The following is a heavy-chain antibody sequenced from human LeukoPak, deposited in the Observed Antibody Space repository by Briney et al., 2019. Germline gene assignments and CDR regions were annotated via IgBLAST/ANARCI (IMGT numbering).Heavy chain of an antibody. Sequence: ASVKVSCKASGGTFNTYSISWVRQAPGQGLEWMGEIVPIFGSASYAQKFQDRVTITTDESTATGNLELSKLTAEDTAVYYCARHGRFDFWSRQVSETWFDPWGQGTLVTVSS. V-gene: IGHV1-69*05. D-gene: IGHD3-3*01. CDR2: IVPIFGSA. CDR1: GGTFNTYS. CDR3: ARHGRFDFWSRQVSETWFDP. J-gene: IGHJ5*02.